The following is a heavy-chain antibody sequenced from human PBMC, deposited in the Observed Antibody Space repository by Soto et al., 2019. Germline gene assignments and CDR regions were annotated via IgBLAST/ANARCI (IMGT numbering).Heavy chain of an antibody. CDR1: GFTFSSYA. V-gene: IGHV3-23*01. CDR3: AKDLREGSGYYDPLGMDV. CDR2: ISGSGGST. Sequence: GGSLRLSCAASGFTFSSYAMSWVRQAPGKGLEWVSAISGSGGSTYYADSVKGRFTISRDNSKNTLYLQMNSLRAEDTAVYYCAKDLREGSGYYDPLGMDVWGQGPTVTVSS. D-gene: IGHD3-22*01. J-gene: IGHJ6*02.